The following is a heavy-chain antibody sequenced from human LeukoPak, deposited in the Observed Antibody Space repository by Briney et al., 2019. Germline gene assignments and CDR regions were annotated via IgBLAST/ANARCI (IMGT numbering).Heavy chain of an antibody. J-gene: IGHJ4*02. D-gene: IGHD2-2*01. CDR3: AREEYQLKRYFDY. CDR2: IWYDGSNK. CDR1: GFTFSSYG. Sequence: PEGSLRLSCAASGFTFSSYGMHWVRQAPGKGLEWVAVIWYDGSNKYYADSVKGRFTISRDNSKNTLYLQMNSLRAEDTAVYYCAREEYQLKRYFDYWGQGTLVTVSS. V-gene: IGHV3-33*01.